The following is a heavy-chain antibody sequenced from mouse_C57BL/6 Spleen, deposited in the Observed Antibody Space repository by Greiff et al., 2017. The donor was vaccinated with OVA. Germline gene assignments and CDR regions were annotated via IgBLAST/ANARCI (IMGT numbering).Heavy chain of an antibody. CDR1: GYTFTSYW. CDR2: IDPSDSET. CDR3: ARREEYYYAMDY. Sequence: QVQLQQPGAELVRPGSSVKLSCKASGYTFTSYWMHWVKQRPIQGLEWIGNIDPSDSETHYNQKFKDKATLTVDKSSSTAYMQLSSLTSEDSAVYYCARREEYYYAMDYWGQGTSVTVSS. J-gene: IGHJ4*01. V-gene: IGHV1-52*01.